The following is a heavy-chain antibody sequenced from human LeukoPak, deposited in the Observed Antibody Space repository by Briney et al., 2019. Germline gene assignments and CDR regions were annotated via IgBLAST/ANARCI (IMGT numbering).Heavy chain of an antibody. CDR2: ISWNSGSI. D-gene: IGHD1-26*01. J-gene: IGHJ6*03. CDR3: AKMGSRYYYYYYMDV. Sequence: ISWNSGSIGYADSVKGRFTISRHNAKNSLYLQMNSLRAEDTALYYCAKMGSRYYYYYYMDVWGKGTTVTVSS. V-gene: IGHV3-9*01.